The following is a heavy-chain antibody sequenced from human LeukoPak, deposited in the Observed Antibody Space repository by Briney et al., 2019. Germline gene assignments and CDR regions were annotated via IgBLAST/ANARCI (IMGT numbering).Heavy chain of an antibody. CDR2: ISSSGSTI. CDR1: GFTLSSYE. V-gene: IGHV3-48*03. D-gene: IGHD3-10*02. Sequence: GGSLRLSCAASGFTLSSYEMNWVRQAPGKGLEWVSYISSSGSTIYYADSVKGRFTISRDNAKNSLYLQMNSLRAEDTAVYYCAELGITMIGGVWGKGTTVTVSS. CDR3: AELGITMIGGV. J-gene: IGHJ6*04.